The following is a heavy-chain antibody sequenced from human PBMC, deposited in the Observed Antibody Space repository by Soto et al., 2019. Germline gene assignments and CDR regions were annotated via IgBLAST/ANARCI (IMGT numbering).Heavy chain of an antibody. CDR1: GDSINSDNYY. V-gene: IGHV4-39*01. J-gene: IGHJ4*02. Sequence: QLQLQESGPGLVKPSETLSLTCSVSGDSINSDNYYWGWIRQPPGKGLEWIGSIYYRGKTYYNPSLKTRDPISLDTTQSQCSLKLNSVPAADSAVYFCARLEGLATISYYFGYWGQGTLVTVSS. CDR3: ARLEGLATISYYFGY. D-gene: IGHD3-9*01. CDR2: IYYRGKT.